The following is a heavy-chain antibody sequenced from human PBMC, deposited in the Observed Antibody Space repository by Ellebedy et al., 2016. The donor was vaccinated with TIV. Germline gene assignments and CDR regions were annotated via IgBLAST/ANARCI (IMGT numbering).Heavy chain of an antibody. V-gene: IGHV3-33*01. Sequence: GGSLRLSXAASGFTFSSYGMHWVRQAPGKGLEWVAVIWYDGSNKYYADSVKGRFTISRDNPKNTLYLQMNSLRAEDTAVYYCARHYGDYGKDHWGQGTLVTVSS. CDR2: IWYDGSNK. J-gene: IGHJ4*02. CDR1: GFTFSSYG. CDR3: ARHYGDYGKDH. D-gene: IGHD4-17*01.